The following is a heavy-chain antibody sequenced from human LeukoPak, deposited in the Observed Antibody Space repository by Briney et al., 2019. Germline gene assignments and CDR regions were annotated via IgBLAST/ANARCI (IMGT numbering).Heavy chain of an antibody. D-gene: IGHD1-1*01. CDR2: IIPLLGVA. CDR1: GGTFTSYA. Sequence: ASVKVSCKDSGGTFTSYAISWVRQAPGQGLEWMGRIIPLLGVANYAQKFQGRVTITADKSTSTAYMELSSLRSEDTAVYYCARGRRGPGIGDYYYGMDVWGQGTTVTVSS. V-gene: IGHV1-69*04. J-gene: IGHJ6*02. CDR3: ARGRRGPGIGDYYYGMDV.